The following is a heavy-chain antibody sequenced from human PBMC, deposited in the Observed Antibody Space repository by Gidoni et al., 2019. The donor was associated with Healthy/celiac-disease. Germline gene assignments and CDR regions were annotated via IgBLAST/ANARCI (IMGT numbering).Heavy chain of an antibody. CDR1: GGSISRSY. V-gene: IGHV4-4*07. J-gene: IGHJ6*02. D-gene: IGHD2-2*01. Sequence: QVQLQESGPGLVQPSETLSLTCTVSGGSISRSYWSWIRQPAGKGLEWIGRIYTSGSTNYNPSLKSRVTMSVDTSKNQFSLKLSSVTAADTAVYYCASEDIVVVPAATLNRYYYYGMDVWGQGTTVTVSS. CDR3: ASEDIVVVPAATLNRYYYYGMDV. CDR2: IYTSGST.